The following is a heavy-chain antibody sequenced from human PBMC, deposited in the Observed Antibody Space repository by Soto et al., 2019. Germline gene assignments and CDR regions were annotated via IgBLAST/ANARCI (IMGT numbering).Heavy chain of an antibody. J-gene: IGHJ5*02. CDR3: EADPGYNWNVNWFDP. Sequence: GASVKVSCKASGFTFTSSAMQWVRQARGQRLEWIGWIVVGSGNTNYAQKFQERVTITRDMSTSTAYMELSSLRSEDTAVYYCEADPGYNWNVNWFDPWGQGTLVTVSS. V-gene: IGHV1-58*02. D-gene: IGHD1-20*01. CDR1: GFTFTSSA. CDR2: IVVGSGNT.